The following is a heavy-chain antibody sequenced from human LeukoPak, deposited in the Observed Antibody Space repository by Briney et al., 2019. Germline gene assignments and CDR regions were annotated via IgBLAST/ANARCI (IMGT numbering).Heavy chain of an antibody. J-gene: IGHJ4*02. Sequence: GASVKVSCKAPGGTFRSYAINWVRLAPGKGLEWMGGIIPMVNTPKYAQKFQGRVTITADESTSTGYMEVSSLRSEDTAVYYCAIFQGTYGDNDNDYWGQGTLVTVSS. V-gene: IGHV1-69*13. CDR1: GGTFRSYA. CDR3: AIFQGTYGDNDNDY. D-gene: IGHD4-17*01. CDR2: IIPMVNTP.